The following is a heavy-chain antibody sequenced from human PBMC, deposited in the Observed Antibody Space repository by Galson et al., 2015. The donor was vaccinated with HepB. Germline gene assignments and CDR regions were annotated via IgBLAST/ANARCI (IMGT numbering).Heavy chain of an antibody. V-gene: IGHV1-3*01. CDR1: GYTFTSYA. D-gene: IGHD3-10*01. J-gene: IGHJ4*02. CDR3: ARGRLGPYYGSGTID. Sequence: SVKVSCKASGYTFTSYAMHWVRQAPGQRLEWMGWINAGNGNTKYSQKFQGRVTITRDTSASTAYMELSSLRSEDTAVYYCARGRLGPYYGSGTIDWGQGTLATVSS. CDR2: INAGNGNT.